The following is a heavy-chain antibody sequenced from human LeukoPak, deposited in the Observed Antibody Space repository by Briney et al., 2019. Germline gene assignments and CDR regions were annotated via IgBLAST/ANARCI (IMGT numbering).Heavy chain of an antibody. CDR3: ARGLVVVAATPRQYYMDV. CDR1: GYTFTGYY. D-gene: IGHD2-15*01. CDR2: INPNSGGT. V-gene: IGHV1-2*02. Sequence: ASVKVSCKASGYTFTGYYMHWVRQAPGQGLEWMGWINPNSGGTNYAQKFQGRVTMTRDTSISTAYMELSRLRSDDTAVYYRARGLVVVAATPRQYYMDVWGKGTTVTVSS. J-gene: IGHJ6*03.